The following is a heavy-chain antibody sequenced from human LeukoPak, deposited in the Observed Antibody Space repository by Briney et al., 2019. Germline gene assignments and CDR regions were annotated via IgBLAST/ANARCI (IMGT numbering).Heavy chain of an antibody. V-gene: IGHV4-30-4*01. Sequence: PSQTLSLTCTVSGGSISSGDYYWSWIRQPPGKGLEWIGYIYYSGSTYYNPSLKSRVTISVDTSKNQFSLKLSSVTAADTAVYYCARRITIFGVVILNWYFDLWGRGTLVTVSS. CDR2: IYYSGST. D-gene: IGHD3-3*01. CDR3: ARRITIFGVVILNWYFDL. CDR1: GGSISSGDYY. J-gene: IGHJ2*01.